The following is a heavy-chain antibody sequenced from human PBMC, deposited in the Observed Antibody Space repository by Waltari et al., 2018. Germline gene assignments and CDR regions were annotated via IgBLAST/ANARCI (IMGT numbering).Heavy chain of an antibody. CDR3: ARGRGAAAGTGFDY. CDR2: INHSGST. V-gene: IGHV4-34*01. CDR1: GGSFSGYY. J-gene: IGHJ4*02. D-gene: IGHD6-13*01. Sequence: QVQLQQWGAGLLKPSETLSLTCAVYGGSFSGYYWSWIRQPPGMGLEWSGEINHSGSTNYNPSLKSLVTISVDTSKNQFSLKLSSVTAADTAVYYCARGRGAAAGTGFDYWGQGTLVTVSS.